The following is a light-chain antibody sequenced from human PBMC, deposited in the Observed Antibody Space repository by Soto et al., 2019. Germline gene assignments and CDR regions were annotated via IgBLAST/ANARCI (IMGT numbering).Light chain of an antibody. CDR1: QTVSGK. J-gene: IGKJ4*01. CDR3: QQYNSWPLT. V-gene: IGKV3-15*01. CDR2: GAS. Sequence: EIVMTQTPATLSVSPGERATLSCRASQTVSGKLAWYQQKPGQAPRLLIYGASTRATGTPDRFSGSGSGTEFTLTISSLQSEDFAVYSCQQYNSWPLTFGGGTKVDIK.